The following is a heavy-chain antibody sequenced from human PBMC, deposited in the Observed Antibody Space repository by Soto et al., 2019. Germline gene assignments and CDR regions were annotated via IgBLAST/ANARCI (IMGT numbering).Heavy chain of an antibody. D-gene: IGHD6-13*01. V-gene: IGHV1-18*01. J-gene: IGHJ4*02. CDR1: GYTFTTYG. Sequence: ASVKVSCKASGYTFTTYGISWVRQAPGQELEWMGWISAYSGSTKFAQKLQGRVTMATDTSTTTAYMELRSLTSDDTAVYYCARDFTKSSSWPYYFDYWGQGTLVTVSS. CDR3: ARDFTKSSSWPYYFDY. CDR2: ISAYSGST.